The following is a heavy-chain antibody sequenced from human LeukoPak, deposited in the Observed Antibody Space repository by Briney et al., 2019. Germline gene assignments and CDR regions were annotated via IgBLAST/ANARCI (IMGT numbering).Heavy chain of an antibody. CDR1: GDSVSSNSAA. CDR3: ARGGVSGWPGWEFYFDY. V-gene: IGHV6-1*01. J-gene: IGHJ4*02. CDR2: TYYRSKWYN. Sequence: SQTLSLTCAISGDSVSSNSAAWNWIRQSPSRGLEWLERTYYRSKWYNDYAVSVKSRITINPDTSKNQFSLQLNSVTPEDTAVYYCARGGVSGWPGWEFYFDYWGQGTLVTVSS. D-gene: IGHD6-19*01.